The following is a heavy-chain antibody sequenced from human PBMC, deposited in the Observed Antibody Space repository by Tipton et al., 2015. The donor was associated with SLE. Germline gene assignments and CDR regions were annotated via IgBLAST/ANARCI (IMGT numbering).Heavy chain of an antibody. D-gene: IGHD4-17*01. Sequence: TLSLTCAVYGGSFSGYYWSWIRQPPGKGLEWIGEINQSGSTNYNASLKSRVAISVDTSKNQFSLKLSSVTAADTAVYYCARDKNGDYYDYWGQGTLVTVSS. V-gene: IGHV4-34*01. J-gene: IGHJ4*02. CDR1: GGSFSGYY. CDR2: INQSGST. CDR3: ARDKNGDYYDY.